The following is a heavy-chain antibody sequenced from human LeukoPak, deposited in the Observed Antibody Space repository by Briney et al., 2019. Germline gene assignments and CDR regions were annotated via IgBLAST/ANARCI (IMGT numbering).Heavy chain of an antibody. Sequence: SQTLSLTCTVSGGSISNGGYYWSWIRQPPGTGLECIGSIYHSGHTYYNPSLRSRVTMQLDTSKKQFSLRLSSVTAADTAVYYCARLLYYDFYMDVWGKGATVTVSS. CDR2: IYHSGHT. D-gene: IGHD2-15*01. V-gene: IGHV4-31*03. CDR3: ARLLYYDFYMDV. J-gene: IGHJ6*03. CDR1: GGSISNGGYY.